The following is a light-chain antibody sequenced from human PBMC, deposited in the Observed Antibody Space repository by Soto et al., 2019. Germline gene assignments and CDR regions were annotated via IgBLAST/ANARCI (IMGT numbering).Light chain of an antibody. J-gene: IGLJ2*01. CDR3: SSYAGSNNFGVI. V-gene: IGLV2-8*01. Sequence: QSALTQPPSASGSPGQSVTISCTGTSSDVGGYNYVSWYQQHPGKAPKLMIYEVIKRPSGVPDRYTGSKSGNTAALPVSGLQAEDEADYYCSSYAGSNNFGVIFGGGTKLTVL. CDR2: EVI. CDR1: SSDVGGYNY.